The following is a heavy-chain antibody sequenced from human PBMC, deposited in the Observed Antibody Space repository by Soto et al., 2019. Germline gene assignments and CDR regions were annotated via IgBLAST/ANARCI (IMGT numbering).Heavy chain of an antibody. CDR2: IHTGGTT. J-gene: IGHJ4*02. V-gene: IGHV4-4*07. CDR1: GGSISGFY. Sequence: KPSETLSLTCTVSGGSISGFYWNWFRQPAGKGLEWIGRIHTGGTTNYKPPLRSRVTMSVDTSKNQFSLKLTSVTAADTAVYYCARISGGPIRWGQGTLVTVSS. CDR3: ARISGGPIR.